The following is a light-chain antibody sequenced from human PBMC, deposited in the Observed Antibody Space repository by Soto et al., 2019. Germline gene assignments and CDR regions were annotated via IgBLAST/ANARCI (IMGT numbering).Light chain of an antibody. CDR3: QTNNSYPLT. Sequence: DIQMTQSPATLSASVGDRVTITCRASHIIGNWLAWYQQKPGKAPNLLIYKASSLQSGVPSRFSGSGSGTEITLNISGLQPDDLAIYFCQTNNSYPLTFGGGTKVDVK. CDR1: HIIGNW. V-gene: IGKV1-5*03. CDR2: KAS. J-gene: IGKJ4*01.